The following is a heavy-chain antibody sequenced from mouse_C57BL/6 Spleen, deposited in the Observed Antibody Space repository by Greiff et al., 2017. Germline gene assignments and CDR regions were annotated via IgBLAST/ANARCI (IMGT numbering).Heavy chain of an antibody. V-gene: IGHV1-52*01. Sequence: QVQLQQPGAELVRPGSSVKLSCKASGYTFTSYWMHWVKQRPIQGLEWIGNIDPSDSETHYNQKFKDKATLTVDKSSSTAYMQLSSLTSEDSAVYYCAKEWELGKGFAYWGQGTLVTVSA. J-gene: IGHJ3*01. CDR3: AKEWELGKGFAY. CDR2: IDPSDSET. D-gene: IGHD4-1*01. CDR1: GYTFTSYW.